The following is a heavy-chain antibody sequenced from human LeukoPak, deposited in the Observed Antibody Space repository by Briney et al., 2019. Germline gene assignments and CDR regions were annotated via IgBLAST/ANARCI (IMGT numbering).Heavy chain of an antibody. D-gene: IGHD5-12*01. J-gene: IGHJ4*02. V-gene: IGHV3-13*01. CDR1: GFTFSSYD. CDR2: IGTAGEI. Sequence: GGSLRLSCAASGFTFSSYDIHWVRQATGKGLEWVSGIGTAGEIYYPGSVKGRFTISRDNSKNTLYLQMNSLRAEDTAVYYCAKVLSYSGYDSCDYWGQGTLVTVSS. CDR3: AKVLSYSGYDSCDY.